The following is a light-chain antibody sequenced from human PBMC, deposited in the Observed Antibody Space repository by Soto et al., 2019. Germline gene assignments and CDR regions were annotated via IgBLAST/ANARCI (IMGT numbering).Light chain of an antibody. CDR2: VAY. Sequence: EDVLTQSPGTLSLSPGERATLSCRASQSIKNNQLAWYKQTPGQAPRLLIYVAYSRATGIPDRFSGSGSGPDFTLTISRLAPEDFAVYYCQQHGISHIPFGQGTRLEIK. V-gene: IGKV3-20*01. CDR1: QSIKNNQ. J-gene: IGKJ5*01. CDR3: QQHGISHIP.